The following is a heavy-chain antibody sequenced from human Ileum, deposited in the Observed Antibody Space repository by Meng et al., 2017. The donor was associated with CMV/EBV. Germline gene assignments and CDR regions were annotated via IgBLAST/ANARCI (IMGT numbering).Heavy chain of an antibody. D-gene: IGHD1-26*01. Sequence: QVHLVQSGSELKKPGASVKVSCKTSGYTFTSNNIIWVRQAPGQGPEWMGWIDTNTGNPTYAQDFTGRFVFSLDTSVNTAYLQISSLKAEDTAVYYCARDGLSGRYFDYWGQGNLVTVS. CDR2: IDTNTGNP. CDR1: GYTFTSNN. V-gene: IGHV7-4-1*02. CDR3: ARDGLSGRYFDY. J-gene: IGHJ4*02.